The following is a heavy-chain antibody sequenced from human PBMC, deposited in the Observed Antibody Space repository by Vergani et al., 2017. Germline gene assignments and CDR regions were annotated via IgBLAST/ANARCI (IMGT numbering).Heavy chain of an antibody. Sequence: QVQLQESGPGLVKPSETLSLTCTVSGGSVSSDSYYWSWIRQPAGKGLEWIGDIYCSGRTNYNPSLKSRVTISVDTSTNQFSLKLNSVTAADTAVYYCARALYYDFWSGYMGLDAFDIWGQGTMVTVSS. J-gene: IGHJ3*02. V-gene: IGHV4-61*10. CDR1: GGSVSSDSYY. CDR3: ARALYYDFWSGYMGLDAFDI. CDR2: IYCSGRT. D-gene: IGHD3-3*01.